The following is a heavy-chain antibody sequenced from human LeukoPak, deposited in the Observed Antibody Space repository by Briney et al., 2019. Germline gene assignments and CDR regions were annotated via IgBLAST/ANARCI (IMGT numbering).Heavy chain of an antibody. D-gene: IGHD2-15*01. CDR2: IRYDGRSK. Sequence: GGSQRLSCAASGFTFSSYGMHWVRQAPGKGLEWVAFIRYDGRSKYYADSVQGRFIISRDTSKNTLYLQMNSLKVEDTAVYYCAKDQDLYCSGGSCYSTLDYWGQGTLVTVSS. V-gene: IGHV3-30*02. CDR3: AKDQDLYCSGGSCYSTLDY. CDR1: GFTFSSYG. J-gene: IGHJ4*02.